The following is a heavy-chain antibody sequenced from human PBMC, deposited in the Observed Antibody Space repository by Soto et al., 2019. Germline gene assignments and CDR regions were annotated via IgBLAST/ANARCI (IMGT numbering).Heavy chain of an antibody. CDR1: GFTFSTGW. V-gene: IGHV3-15*01. Sequence: EVQLVESGGGLVKPGGSLRLSCAASGFTFSTGWMSWVRQAPGKGLEWVGGFKSRIAGGTTDYSAPGKGRFSISRDDSKDMLYLQMNSLITEDTAVYYCTTDSTQTFCDGGPCYSVQTKIHDCWGQGTLVTVSS. CDR3: TTDSTQTFCDGGPCYSVQTKIHDC. J-gene: IGHJ4*02. CDR2: FKSRIAGGTT. D-gene: IGHD2-15*01.